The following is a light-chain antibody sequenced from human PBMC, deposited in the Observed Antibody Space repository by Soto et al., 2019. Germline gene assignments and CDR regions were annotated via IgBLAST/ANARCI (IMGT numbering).Light chain of an antibody. CDR2: GAS. CDR1: QSVSSSY. Sequence: EIVLTQSPGTLSLSPGERATLSCRASQSVSSSYLAWDQQKPGQAPRLLIYGASSRATGIPDRFSGSGSGTDFPLTISRLEPEDFAVYYCQQYGSSLYTFGQGTKLEIK. V-gene: IGKV3-20*01. J-gene: IGKJ2*01. CDR3: QQYGSSLYT.